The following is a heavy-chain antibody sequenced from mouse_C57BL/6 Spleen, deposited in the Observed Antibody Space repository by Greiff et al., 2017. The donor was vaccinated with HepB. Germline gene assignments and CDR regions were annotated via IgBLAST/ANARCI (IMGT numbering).Heavy chain of an antibody. CDR2: IYPGSGNT. Sequence: QVQLQQSGAELVRPGASVKLSCKASGYTFTDYYINWVKQRPGQGLEWIARIYPGSGNTYYNEKFKGKATLTAEKSSSTAYMQLSSLTSEDSAVYFCATDCSYYWYFDVWGTGTTVTVSS. V-gene: IGHV1-76*01. CDR3: ATDCSYYWYFDV. D-gene: IGHD1-1*01. J-gene: IGHJ1*03. CDR1: GYTFTDYY.